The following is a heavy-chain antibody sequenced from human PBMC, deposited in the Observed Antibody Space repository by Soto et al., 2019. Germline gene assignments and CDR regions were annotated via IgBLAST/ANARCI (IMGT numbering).Heavy chain of an antibody. J-gene: IGHJ3*01. CDR3: TSCRDYCAGLVAFAF. D-gene: IGHD2-21*01. V-gene: IGHV3-15*01. CDR1: GFTFTNAW. CDR2: VKSKAYGETT. Sequence: EVQLVESGGGLVEPGGSLRLSCAVSGFTFTNAWMNWVRQAPGKGLEWIGRVKSKAYGETTDYAAPVKGRFTISRDDSKDTVYLQMNSLKTEDTAVYYCTSCRDYCAGLVAFAFWGQGTMVTVSS.